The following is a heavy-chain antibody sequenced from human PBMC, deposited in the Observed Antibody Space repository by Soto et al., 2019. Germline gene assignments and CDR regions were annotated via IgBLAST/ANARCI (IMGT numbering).Heavy chain of an antibody. CDR1: GFTLSGRS. Sequence: EVQLVESGGGLVQPGGSLRLSCAASGFTLSGRSMHWVRPAPGKGLVWVSGIDNAGTDSTYADSVKGRFTSSRDNAKNMLYLQMNSLRVEDTAVYYCARGWFGPGVWCKGTTVTVSS. CDR2: IDNAGTDS. CDR3: ARGWFGPGV. J-gene: IGHJ6*04. V-gene: IGHV3-74*01. D-gene: IGHD3-10*01.